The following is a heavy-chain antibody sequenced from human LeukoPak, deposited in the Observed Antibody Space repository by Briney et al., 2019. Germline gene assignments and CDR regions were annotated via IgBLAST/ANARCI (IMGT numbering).Heavy chain of an antibody. CDR3: ARGPYSSSWYVRYYYYYYMDV. CDR1: GYTFTSYD. V-gene: IGHV1-8*03. J-gene: IGHJ6*03. CDR2: MNPNSGNT. Sequence: ASVKVSCKASGYTFTSYDINWVRQATGQGLEWMGWMNPNSGNTGYAQKFQGRVTITRNTSISTAYMELSSLGSEDTAVYYCARGPYSSSWYVRYYYYYYMDVWGRGTTVTVSS. D-gene: IGHD6-13*01.